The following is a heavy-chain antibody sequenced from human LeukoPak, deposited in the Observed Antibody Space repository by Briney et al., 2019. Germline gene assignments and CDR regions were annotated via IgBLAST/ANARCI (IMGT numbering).Heavy chain of an antibody. CDR3: ARDLLSGSIAARYIPRPSPPKPDPGY. J-gene: IGHJ4*02. CDR1: GGSISSSSYY. V-gene: IGHV4-39*07. Sequence: SETLSLTCTVSGGSISSSSYYWGWIRQPPGKGLEWTGSIYYSGSTYYNPSLKSRVTISVDTSKNQFSLKLSSVTAADTAVYYCARDLLSGSIAARYIPRPSPPKPDPGYWGQGTLVTVSS. CDR2: IYYSGST. D-gene: IGHD6-6*01.